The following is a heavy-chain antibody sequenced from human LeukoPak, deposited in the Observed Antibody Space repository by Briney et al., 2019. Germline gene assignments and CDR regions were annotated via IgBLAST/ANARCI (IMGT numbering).Heavy chain of an antibody. CDR1: GLAFGAYK. CDR2: ISTDGYTT. J-gene: IGHJ4*02. V-gene: IGHV3-74*01. D-gene: IGHD2-15*01. Sequence: HTGGSLRLSCAASGLAFGAYKMHWVRQAPRKGLVWVSRISTDGYTTDYADFVQGRFTASRDNTKNTWSLEMNSLRAEDTAVYYCVVGGSPGYWGQGTLVTVSS. CDR3: VVGGSPGY.